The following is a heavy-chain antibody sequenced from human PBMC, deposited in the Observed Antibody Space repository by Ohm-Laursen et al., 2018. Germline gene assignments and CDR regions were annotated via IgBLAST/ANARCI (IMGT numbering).Heavy chain of an antibody. J-gene: IGHJ3*02. CDR2: ISYDGSNK. CDR3: ARGTTVKWGAFDI. D-gene: IGHD4-17*01. Sequence: SLRLSCSASGFTFSSCGMHWVRQAPGKGLEWVAVISYDGSNKYYADSVKGRFTISRDNAKNPLYPQMNSLRAEDTAVYYCARGTTVKWGAFDIWGQGTMVTVSS. CDR1: GFTFSSCG. V-gene: IGHV3-30*03.